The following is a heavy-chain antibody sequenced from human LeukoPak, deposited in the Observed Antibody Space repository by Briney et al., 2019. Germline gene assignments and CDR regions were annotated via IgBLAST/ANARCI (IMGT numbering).Heavy chain of an antibody. V-gene: IGHV3-64D*06. J-gene: IGHJ4*02. CDR2: ISSNGGST. CDR3: VKSRSGMFDY. Sequence: GGSLRLSCPASGFTFSSYAMHWVRQAPGKGLEYVSAISSNGGSTYYADSVKGRFTISRDNSKNTLYLQMSSLGAEDTAVYYCVKSRSGMFDYWGQGTLVTVSS. CDR1: GFTFSSYA.